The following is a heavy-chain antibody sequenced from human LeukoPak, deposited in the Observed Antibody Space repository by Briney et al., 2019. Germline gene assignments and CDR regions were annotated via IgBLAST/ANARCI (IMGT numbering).Heavy chain of an antibody. Sequence: SETLSLTCTVSGGSISSSSYYWGWIRQPPGKGLEWIGSIYYSGSTYYNPSLKSRVTISVDTSKNQFSLKLSSVTAADTAVYYCARRLLWFEFDPWGQGTLVTVSS. CDR3: ARRLLWFEFDP. D-gene: IGHD3-10*01. CDR1: GGSISSSSYY. V-gene: IGHV4-39*01. J-gene: IGHJ5*02. CDR2: IYYSGST.